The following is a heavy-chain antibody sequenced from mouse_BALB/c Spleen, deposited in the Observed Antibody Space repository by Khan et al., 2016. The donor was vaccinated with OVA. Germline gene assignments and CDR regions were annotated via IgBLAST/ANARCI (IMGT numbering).Heavy chain of an antibody. J-gene: IGHJ3*01. D-gene: IGHD1-1*01. V-gene: IGHV1-7*01. CDR1: GYTFPSYW. Sequence: QVQLKESGAELAKPGASVKMSCKASGYTFPSYWMHWVKQRPGQGLEWIGYINPSTGYSEYNQKFKDKATLTADKSSSTAYMQLSSLTSDDSAVYYCASHGSSSAWFAYWGQGTLVTVSA. CDR3: ASHGSSSAWFAY. CDR2: INPSTGYS.